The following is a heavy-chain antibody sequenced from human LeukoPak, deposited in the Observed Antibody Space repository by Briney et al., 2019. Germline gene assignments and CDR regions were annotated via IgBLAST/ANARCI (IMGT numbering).Heavy chain of an antibody. CDR2: IYPGDSDT. CDR3: ATHTTVTTHAFDI. V-gene: IGHV5-51*01. Sequence: GESLKISCKGSGYSFTSYWIGWVRQMPGKGLEWMGIIYPGDSDTRYSPSFQGQVTISADKSISTAYLQWSSLKASDTAVYYCATHTTVTTHAFDIWGQGTMVTVSS. J-gene: IGHJ3*02. CDR1: GYSFTSYW. D-gene: IGHD4-17*01.